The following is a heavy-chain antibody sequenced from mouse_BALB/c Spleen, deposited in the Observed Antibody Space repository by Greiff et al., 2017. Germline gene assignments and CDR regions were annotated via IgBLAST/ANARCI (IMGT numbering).Heavy chain of an antibody. J-gene: IGHJ4*01. CDR3: ARLEYDYAMDY. Sequence: EVQLVESGPGLVKPSQSLSLTCTVTGYSITSDYAWNWIRQFPGNKLEWMGYISYSGSTSYNPSLKSRISITRDTSKNQFFLQLNSVTTEDTATYYCARLEYDYAMDYWGQGTSVTVSS. D-gene: IGHD5-1*01. CDR1: GYSITSDYA. CDR2: ISYSGST. V-gene: IGHV3-2*02.